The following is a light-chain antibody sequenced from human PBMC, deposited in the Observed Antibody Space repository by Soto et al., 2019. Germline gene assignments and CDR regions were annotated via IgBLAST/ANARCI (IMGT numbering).Light chain of an antibody. CDR1: QSVRDNY. V-gene: IGKV3-20*01. J-gene: IGKJ1*01. CDR2: DTS. CDR3: QQYGDSPGT. Sequence: EIVLTQSPGTLSLSPGERGTLSCRASQSVRDNYFAWYQQKPGQAPSLLIYDTSRRATGVPDRFTGSGSGTDFALTITRVEAEDFAMYYCQQYGDSPGTLGKGTKVEIK.